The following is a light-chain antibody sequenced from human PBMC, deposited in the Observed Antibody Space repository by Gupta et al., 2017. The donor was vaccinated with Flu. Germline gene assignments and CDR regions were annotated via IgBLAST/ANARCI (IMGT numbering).Light chain of an antibody. CDR3: QSYDSSLSAVV. V-gene: IGLV1-40*01. CDR1: SSNIGAGYD. Sequence: QSVLPQPPSVSVAPGQLVTISCTGCSSNIGAGYDVHWYQQLPGTAPKLLIYGNSNRPSGVPDRFSGSKSGTSASLAITGLQAEDETDYYCQSYDSSLSAVVFGGGTKLTVL. CDR2: GNS. J-gene: IGLJ2*01.